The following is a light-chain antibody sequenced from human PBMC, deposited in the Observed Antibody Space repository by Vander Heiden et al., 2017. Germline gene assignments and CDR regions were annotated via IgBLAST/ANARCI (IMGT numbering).Light chain of an antibody. CDR3: QRWDTKSVL. Sequence: LPQPPPVSVSPRQPAAITCSGDTLGKMYSSWYQQKPGRSPVLVIYEDVKRPSGIPERFSGSISGKTATLTISGTQPVDEAYYYCQRWDTKSVLVGGGTKLTVL. CDR2: EDV. V-gene: IGLV3-1*01. J-gene: IGLJ2*01. CDR1: TLGKMY.